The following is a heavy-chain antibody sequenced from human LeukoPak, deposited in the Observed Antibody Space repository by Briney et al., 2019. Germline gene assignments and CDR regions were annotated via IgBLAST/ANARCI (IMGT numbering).Heavy chain of an antibody. J-gene: IGHJ4*02. V-gene: IGHV3-48*01. Sequence: RAGGSLRLSCAASGFTFSSYNMTWVRQAPGKGLEWISHIRSGGNTIYYASSVKGRFTISRDNAKNSLYLEMKSLRAEDTAVYFCARRAARNYFDYWGQGTLVTVSS. CDR3: ARRAARNYFDY. CDR2: IRSGGNTI. CDR1: GFTFSSYN.